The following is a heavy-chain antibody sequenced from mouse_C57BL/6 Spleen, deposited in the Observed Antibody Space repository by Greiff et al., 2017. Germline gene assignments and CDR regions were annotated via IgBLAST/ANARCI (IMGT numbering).Heavy chain of an antibody. Sequence: QVHVKQPGTELVKPGASVKLSCKASGYTFTSYWMHWVKQRPGQGLEWIGNINPSNGGTNYNEKFKSKATLTVDKSSSTAYMQLSSLTSEDSAVYYCARGGYYGSSYNDWYFDVWGTGTTVTVSS. CDR3: ARGGYYGSSYNDWYFDV. D-gene: IGHD1-1*01. CDR2: INPSNGGT. J-gene: IGHJ1*03. V-gene: IGHV1-53*01. CDR1: GYTFTSYW.